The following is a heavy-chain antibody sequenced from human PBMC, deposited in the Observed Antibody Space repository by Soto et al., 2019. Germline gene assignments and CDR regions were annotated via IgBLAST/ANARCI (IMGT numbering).Heavy chain of an antibody. Sequence: ASVKVSCKASGHSITSHYMHWVRQAPGQGLEWMGTIDPTGGRTNYAQKFQGRVTMTRDTSTSTVYMELSSLTSEDTAVYYCARELYGDYEPYYFDYWGQGTLVTVS. D-gene: IGHD4-17*01. CDR2: IDPTGGRT. J-gene: IGHJ4*02. CDR1: GHSITSHY. V-gene: IGHV1-46*01. CDR3: ARELYGDYEPYYFDY.